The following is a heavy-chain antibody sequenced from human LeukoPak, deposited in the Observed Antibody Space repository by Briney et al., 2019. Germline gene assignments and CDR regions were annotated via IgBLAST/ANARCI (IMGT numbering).Heavy chain of an antibody. D-gene: IGHD5-18*01. Sequence: SETLSLTCAVYGGSFSGYYWSWIRQPPGKGLEWIGEINHSGSTNYNPSLKSRVTISVDTSKNQFSLKLSSVTAADTAVYYCARSVDTAMVTPFDYWGQGTLVAVSS. J-gene: IGHJ4*02. CDR2: INHSGST. V-gene: IGHV4-34*01. CDR3: ARSVDTAMVTPFDY. CDR1: GGSFSGYY.